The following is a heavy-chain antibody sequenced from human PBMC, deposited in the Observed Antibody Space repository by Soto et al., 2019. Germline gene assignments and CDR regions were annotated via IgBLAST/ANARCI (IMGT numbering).Heavy chain of an antibody. V-gene: IGHV1-69*01. Sequence: QVQLVQSGAEVKKPGSSVKVSCKASGGTFSSYAISWVRQAPGQGLEWMGGIIPIFGTANYAQKFQGRVTITADESTSTAYMELSSLRSEDTAVYYCARGNTIFGVTYYYYCMDVWGQGTTVTVSS. CDR2: IIPIFGTA. CDR1: GGTFSSYA. CDR3: ARGNTIFGVTYYYYCMDV. J-gene: IGHJ6*02. D-gene: IGHD3-3*01.